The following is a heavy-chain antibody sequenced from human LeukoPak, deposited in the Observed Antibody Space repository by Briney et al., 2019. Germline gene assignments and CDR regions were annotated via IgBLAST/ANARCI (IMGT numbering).Heavy chain of an antibody. D-gene: IGHD3-22*01. CDR1: GYTFTSYA. J-gene: IGHJ3*02. Sequence: ASVKVSCKASGYTFTSYAMHWVRQAPGQRLEWMGWINAGNGNTKYSQKFQGRVTMTRNTSISTAYMELSSLRSEDTAVYYCARGAYYYDSSGPSDAFDIWGQGTMVTVSS. CDR3: ARGAYYYDSSGPSDAFDI. CDR2: INAGNGNT. V-gene: IGHV1-3*01.